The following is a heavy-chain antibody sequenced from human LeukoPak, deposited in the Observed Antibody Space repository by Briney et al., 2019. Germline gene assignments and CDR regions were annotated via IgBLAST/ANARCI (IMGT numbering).Heavy chain of an antibody. D-gene: IGHD5-24*01. CDR3: ARGGDGDGYNYVDY. J-gene: IGHJ4*02. CDR1: GYTFTSYY. CDR2: INPNSGGT. Sequence: ASVKVSCKASGYTFTSYYMHWVRQAPGQGLEWMGWINPNSGGTNYAQKFQGRVTMTRDTSISTAYMELSRLRLDDMAVYYCARGGDGDGYNYVDYWGQGTLVTVSS. V-gene: IGHV1-2*02.